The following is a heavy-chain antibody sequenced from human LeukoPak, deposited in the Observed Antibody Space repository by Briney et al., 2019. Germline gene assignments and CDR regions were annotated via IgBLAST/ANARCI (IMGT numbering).Heavy chain of an antibody. CDR3: ARQYSCYDYPGAFQI. J-gene: IGHJ3*02. D-gene: IGHD5-12*01. Sequence: SETLSLTCTVSGVSISSTSYYWGWIRQPPGKGLEWIGSIYYSGNTFFNPSLKSRLTISIDTPQNQFSLKLSSVTAADTAVYYCARQYSCYDYPGAFQIWGQGTTVTVSS. CDR1: GVSISSTSYY. V-gene: IGHV4-39*01. CDR2: IYYSGNT.